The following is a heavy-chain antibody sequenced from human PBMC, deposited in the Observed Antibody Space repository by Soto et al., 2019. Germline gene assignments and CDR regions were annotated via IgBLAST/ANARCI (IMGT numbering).Heavy chain of an antibody. V-gene: IGHV4-4*07. CDR1: GGSLSNQY. J-gene: IGHJ6*02. CDR2: IYISGNT. Sequence: QMQLRESGPGLVKPSETLSLTCTVSGGSLSNQYWVWVRQPAGKGLEWIGRIYISGNTNYNPSLGSRVTMSIDTSKNQFSLKLDSMTAADTAVYYCGGSSGYYYGVDVWGQGTTVTVSS. D-gene: IGHD3-16*01. CDR3: GGSSGYYYGVDV.